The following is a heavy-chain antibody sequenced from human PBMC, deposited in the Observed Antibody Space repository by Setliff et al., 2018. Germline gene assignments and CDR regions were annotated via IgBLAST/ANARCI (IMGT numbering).Heavy chain of an antibody. CDR1: GGSFTTYY. CDR3: ARHKVIKKEFIRLTWFDP. V-gene: IGHV4-4*09. D-gene: IGHD3-10*01. CDR2: IHTSGST. Sequence: PSETLSLTCTVSGGSFTTYYWSWIRQSPGKGLEWIGQIHTSGSTNYSPSLKSRVTISIDTSKNQFSLNLNSVTAADTAVYYCARHKVIKKEFIRLTWFDPWGQGTPVTVSS. J-gene: IGHJ5*02.